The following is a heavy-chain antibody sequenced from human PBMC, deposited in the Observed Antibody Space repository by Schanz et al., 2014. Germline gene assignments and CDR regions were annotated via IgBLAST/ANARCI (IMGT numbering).Heavy chain of an antibody. V-gene: IGHV3-21*01. J-gene: IGHJ5*01. CDR2: INSISTYI. CDR1: GFTFSSFS. CDR3: ARDGRPGRGHSRRRFGS. D-gene: IGHD6-13*01. Sequence: EVQLLESGGGLVKPGGSLRLSCAASGFTFSSFSMHWVRRPPGGGLQWVTSINSISTYIYYAASVRGRFTSSRDNANNALSLQMNSLRAEDTALYYCARDGRPGRGHSRRRFGSWGQGTLVTVSS.